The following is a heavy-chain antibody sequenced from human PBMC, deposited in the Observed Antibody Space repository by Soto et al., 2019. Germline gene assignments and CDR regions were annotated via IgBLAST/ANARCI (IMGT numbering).Heavy chain of an antibody. CDR3: ARDQSVAGPDYYYYGMDV. J-gene: IGHJ6*02. V-gene: IGHV3-33*01. D-gene: IGHD6-19*01. CDR2: IWYDGSNK. Sequence: GGSLRLSCAASGFTFSSYGMHWVRQAPGKGLEWVAVIWYDGSNKYYADSVKGRFTISRDNSKNTLYLQMNSLRAEDTAVYYCARDQSVAGPDYYYYGMDVWGQGTTVTVSS. CDR1: GFTFSSYG.